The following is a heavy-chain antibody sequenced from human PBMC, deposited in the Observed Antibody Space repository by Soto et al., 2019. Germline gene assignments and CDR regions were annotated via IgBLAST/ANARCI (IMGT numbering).Heavy chain of an antibody. CDR2: IYYSGST. J-gene: IGHJ6*02. CDR3: ARAYSSSKDPYYYYGMDV. CDR1: GGSISSYY. D-gene: IGHD6-6*01. V-gene: IGHV4-59*01. Sequence: SETLSLTCTVSGGSISSYYWSWIRQPPGKGLEWIGYIYYSGSTNYNPSLKSRVTISVDTSKNQFSLKLSSVTAADTAVYYCARAYSSSKDPYYYYGMDVWGQGTTVTVSS.